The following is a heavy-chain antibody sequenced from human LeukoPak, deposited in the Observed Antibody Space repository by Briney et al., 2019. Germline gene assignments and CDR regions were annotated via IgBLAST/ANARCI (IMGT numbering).Heavy chain of an antibody. CDR1: GGSISSSSYY. Sequence: PSETLSLTCTVSGGSISSSSYYWSWIRQPPGKGLEWIGYIYYSGSTNYNPSLKSRVTISVDTSKNQFSLKLSSVTAADTAVYYCARTRFDVLDYWGQGTLVTVSS. CDR3: ARTRFDVLDY. J-gene: IGHJ4*02. V-gene: IGHV4-61*05. D-gene: IGHD3-9*01. CDR2: IYYSGST.